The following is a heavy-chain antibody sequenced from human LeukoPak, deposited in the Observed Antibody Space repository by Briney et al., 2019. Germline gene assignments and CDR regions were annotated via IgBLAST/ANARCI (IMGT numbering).Heavy chain of an antibody. CDR3: ARDGYSYGYAFDY. J-gene: IGHJ4*02. V-gene: IGHV3-21*04. CDR1: AFSLNAYN. D-gene: IGHD5-18*01. CDR2: ISYTGTYI. Sequence: GGSLRLSCAASAFSLNAYNMNWVRQAPGKGLEWVSSISYTGTYIYYADSVKGRFTISRDNAKNSLYLQMNSLRAEDTALYHCARDGYSYGYAFDYWGQGTLVTVSS.